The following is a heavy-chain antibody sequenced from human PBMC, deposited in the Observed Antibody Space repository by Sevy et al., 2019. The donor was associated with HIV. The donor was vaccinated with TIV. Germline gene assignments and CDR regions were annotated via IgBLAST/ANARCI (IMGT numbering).Heavy chain of an antibody. Sequence: GGYLRLSCAGSGFTISDYYMSWIRQAPGKGLEWISYISGSNSDGSDKYYADSVKGRFTISRDNAKNSMYLQMNRLRAEDTAVYYCARDHVKDGDLGHYYYFAMDVWGHGTTVTVSS. CDR3: ARDHVKDGDLGHYYYFAMDV. CDR1: GFTISDYY. J-gene: IGHJ6*02. V-gene: IGHV3-11*01. CDR2: ISGSNSDGSDK. D-gene: IGHD4-17*01.